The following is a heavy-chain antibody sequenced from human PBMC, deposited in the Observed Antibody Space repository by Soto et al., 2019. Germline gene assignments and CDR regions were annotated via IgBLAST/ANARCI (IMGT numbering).Heavy chain of an antibody. Sequence: DVHLLESGGGLVQPGGSLRLSCAASGFTFSRFDMSWVRQAPGKALQWVTGISLGGGSTYYTDSVKGHFTISSDNSENTLYLQMNSVRGEDTAVYYCAKTVSIAVVAAPNFDSWGQGTLVTVSS. J-gene: IGHJ4*02. CDR3: AKTVSIAVVAAPNFDS. CDR2: ISLGGGST. V-gene: IGHV3-23*01. CDR1: GFTFSRFD. D-gene: IGHD2-15*01.